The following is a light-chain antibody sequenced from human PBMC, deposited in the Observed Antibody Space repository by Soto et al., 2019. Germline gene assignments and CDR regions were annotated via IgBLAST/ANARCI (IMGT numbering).Light chain of an antibody. Sequence: EIVMTQSPATLSVSPGERATLSFRSSQSVNIYLAWYQQKPGQAPRLLIYGASTRATGIPARFSGSGSGTEFTLTISSLQSEDFAVYYCLQYNNWPPWTFGQGTKVDIK. V-gene: IGKV3-15*01. J-gene: IGKJ1*01. CDR2: GAS. CDR1: QSVNIY. CDR3: LQYNNWPPWT.